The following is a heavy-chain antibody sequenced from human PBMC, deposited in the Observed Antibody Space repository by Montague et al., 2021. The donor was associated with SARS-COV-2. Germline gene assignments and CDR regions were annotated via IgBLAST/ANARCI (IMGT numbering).Heavy chain of an antibody. J-gene: IGHJ2*01. Sequence: SETLSLTCTVSGGSTSSHYWSWIRQPLGKGLEWIGCIYYSGSTNYNPSLKSRVTISVDTSKTQFSLKLNSVTAADTAVYYCARTIVVVSAASRYFDLWGRGTLVTVSS. CDR3: ARTIVVVSAASRYFDL. CDR2: IYYSGST. CDR1: GGSTSSHY. D-gene: IGHD2-2*01. V-gene: IGHV4-59*11.